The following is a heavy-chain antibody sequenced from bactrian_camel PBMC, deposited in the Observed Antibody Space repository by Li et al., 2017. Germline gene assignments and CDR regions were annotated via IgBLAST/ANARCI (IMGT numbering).Heavy chain of an antibody. J-gene: IGHJ4*01. V-gene: IGHV3S1*01. Sequence: HVQLVESGGGLVQPGGSLRLTCVASGYTYNHYCMGWFRLAPGKEREGVAIIDTDGSTFYADSVAGRFTISQDNAKNTLYLQMNSLKAEDTAMYYCAADFSTYQGTWSPLDRSRYNVWGQGTQVTV. CDR3: AADFSTYQGTWSPLDRSRYNV. CDR1: GYTYNHYC. D-gene: IGHD7*01. CDR2: IDTDGST.